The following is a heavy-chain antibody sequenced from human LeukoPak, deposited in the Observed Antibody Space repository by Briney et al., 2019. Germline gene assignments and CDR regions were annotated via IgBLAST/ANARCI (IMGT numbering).Heavy chain of an antibody. Sequence: ASVKVSCKASGYTFTSYAMNWVRQAPGQGLEWMGWINTNTGNPTYAQGFTGRFVFSLDTSVSTAYLQISSLKAEDTAVYYCARDLSPGYDFWSGYRINWFDPWGQGTLVTVSS. V-gene: IGHV7-4-1*02. CDR1: GYTFTSYA. CDR2: INTNTGNP. CDR3: ARDLSPGYDFWSGYRINWFDP. D-gene: IGHD3-3*01. J-gene: IGHJ5*02.